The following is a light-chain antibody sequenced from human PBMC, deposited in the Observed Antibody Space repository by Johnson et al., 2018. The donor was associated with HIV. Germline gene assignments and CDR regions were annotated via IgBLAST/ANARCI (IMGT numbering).Light chain of an antibody. CDR1: KLGDKY. V-gene: IGLV3-1*01. CDR3: GTWDVSLSAYV. CDR2: QDS. J-gene: IGLJ1*01. Sequence: VLTQPPSVSVSPGQTASITCSGDKLGDKYACWYQQKPGQSPVLVIYQDSKRPSGIPERFSGSNSGNTATLTISGTQAMDEADYYCGTWDVSLSAYVFGTGTKVTVL.